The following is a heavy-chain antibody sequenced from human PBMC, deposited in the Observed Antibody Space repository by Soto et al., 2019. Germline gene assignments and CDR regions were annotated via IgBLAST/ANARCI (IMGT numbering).Heavy chain of an antibody. CDR1: GGTFSSYA. V-gene: IGHV1-69*13. CDR2: IIPIFGTA. CDR3: ARARDGGSYHFDY. D-gene: IGHD1-26*01. J-gene: IGHJ4*02. Sequence: SVKVSCKASGGTFSSYAISWVRQAPGQGLEWMGGIIPIFGTANYAQKFQGRVTITADESTSTAYMELSSLRSEDTAAYYCARARDGGSYHFDYWGQGXLVTVYS.